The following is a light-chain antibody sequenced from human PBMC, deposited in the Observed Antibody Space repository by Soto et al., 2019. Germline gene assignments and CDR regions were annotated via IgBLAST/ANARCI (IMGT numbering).Light chain of an antibody. V-gene: IGKV3-11*01. CDR2: DVS. CDR1: QSVSSS. Sequence: EIVLTQSPATLSLSPGERATLSCRASQSVSSSLAWYQQRPGQAPRLLIYDVSNGATGIPARFSGSGSGTDFTLTISSLEPEDFAVYYCQQSSDWPLTFGGVTKVEIK. J-gene: IGKJ4*01. CDR3: QQSSDWPLT.